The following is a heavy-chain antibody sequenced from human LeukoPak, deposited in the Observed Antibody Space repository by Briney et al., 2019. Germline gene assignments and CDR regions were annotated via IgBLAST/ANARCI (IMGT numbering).Heavy chain of an antibody. CDR1: GFTFSSYA. Sequence: GGSLRLSCAASGFTFSSYAMHWVRQAPGKGLEYVSAISSNGGSTYYANSVKGRFTISRDNSKNTLYLQMGSLRAEDMAVYYCARSHSSSAPYFDYWGQGTLVTVSS. V-gene: IGHV3-64*01. J-gene: IGHJ4*02. CDR2: ISSNGGST. D-gene: IGHD6-6*01. CDR3: ARSHSSSAPYFDY.